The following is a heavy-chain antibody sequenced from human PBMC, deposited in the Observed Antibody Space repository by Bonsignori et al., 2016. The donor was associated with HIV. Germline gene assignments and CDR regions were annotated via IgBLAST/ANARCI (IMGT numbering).Heavy chain of an antibody. D-gene: IGHD3-22*01. CDR2: IYSSGTT. CDR1: GGSISGYY. V-gene: IGHV4-4*07. J-gene: IGHJ6*03. CDR3: AREDYDSSGYQYFYYMDV. Sequence: SETLSLTCTVSGGSISGYYWSWIRQSAGQGLEWIGHIYSSGTTDYNPSLKSRLTMSVDTSDNEFSLKLRSVTAADTAVYFCAREDYDSSGYQYFYYMDVWGKGTTVTVSS.